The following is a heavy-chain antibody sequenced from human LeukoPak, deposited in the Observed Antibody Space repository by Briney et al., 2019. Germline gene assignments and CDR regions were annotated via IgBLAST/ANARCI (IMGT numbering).Heavy chain of an antibody. CDR3: STDPRLLMY. Sequence: GESLRLSHVVSWFSIRYSYMTWLGPPPPKGLAWLAYISGSGSDIYFADSVKGRFTISRDNAKNSLYLQMNSLRPEDTALYYCSTDPRLLMYWGHGTLVTVSS. CDR1: WFSIRYSY. CDR2: ISGSGSDI. D-gene: IGHD2-8*01. V-gene: IGHV3-11*01. J-gene: IGHJ4*01.